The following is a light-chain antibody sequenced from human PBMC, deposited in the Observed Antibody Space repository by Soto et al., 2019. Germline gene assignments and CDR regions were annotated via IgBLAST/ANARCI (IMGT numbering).Light chain of an antibody. CDR1: QGIRTD. Sequence: AIQMTQSPASLSASVGDRVTITCRASQGIRTDLDWFQQKPGKAPKLLIYDASNLDSGVPARFSGSGSGTDFTLTISSLQPEDFATYYCLQKYFYPDTFGPGTKVDIK. CDR3: LQKYFYPDT. J-gene: IGKJ3*01. V-gene: IGKV1-6*01. CDR2: DAS.